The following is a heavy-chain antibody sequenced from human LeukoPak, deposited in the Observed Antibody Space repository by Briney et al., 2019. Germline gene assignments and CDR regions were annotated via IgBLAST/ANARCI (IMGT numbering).Heavy chain of an antibody. J-gene: IGHJ4*02. V-gene: IGHV3-7*05. CDR3: AREGQGYGGKDY. Sequence: PAGSLTLSCVASGFSFSSRWMSWVRLPQAKGLEWVANIKHGGSEKHYVDSVKGRFTISRDDAKNSLYLQMSTLRAEDTAMYYCAREGQGYGGKDYWGQGTRVTVSS. CDR1: GFSFSSRW. CDR2: IKHGGSEK. D-gene: IGHD4-23*01.